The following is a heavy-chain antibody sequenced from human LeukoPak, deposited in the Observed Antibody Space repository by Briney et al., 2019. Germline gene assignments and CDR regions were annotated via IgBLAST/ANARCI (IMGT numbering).Heavy chain of an antibody. V-gene: IGHV1-18*04. Sequence: ASVKVSCKASGYTFTGYYMHWVRQAPGQGLEWMGWISAYNGNTNYAQKLQGRVTMTTDTSTSTAYMELRSLRSDDTAVYYCARDPDYYMDVWGKGTTVTVSS. CDR1: GYTFTGYY. CDR3: ARDPDYYMDV. CDR2: ISAYNGNT. J-gene: IGHJ6*03.